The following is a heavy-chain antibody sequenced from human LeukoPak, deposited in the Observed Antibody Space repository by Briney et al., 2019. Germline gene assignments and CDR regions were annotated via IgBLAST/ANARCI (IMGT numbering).Heavy chain of an antibody. Sequence: PSETLSLTCTVSGGSISSYYWSWIRQPPGKRLEWIGYIYHSGSTNYNSSLKSRVTISVDTSKNQFSLKLSSVTATDTAVYYCARHAAFAEYQSHLTHFDYWGQGTLVTVSS. J-gene: IGHJ4*02. CDR3: ARHAAFAEYQSHLTHFDY. V-gene: IGHV4-59*08. D-gene: IGHD2-2*01. CDR2: IYHSGST. CDR1: GGSISSYY.